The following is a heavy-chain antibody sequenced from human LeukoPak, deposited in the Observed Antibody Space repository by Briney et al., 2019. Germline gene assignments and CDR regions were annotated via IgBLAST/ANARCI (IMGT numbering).Heavy chain of an antibody. CDR1: GGSIISSSYS. CDR3: ARLPTGFTNWFDP. V-gene: IGHV4-39*01. D-gene: IGHD2-8*02. Sequence: SETLSLTCTVSGGSIISSSYSSGWIRQPPRKGLEWIGTVYYSVTTYYNPSLQTRATIPVDTSKNEFSLKVNSVTAADTAVYYCARLPTGFTNWFDPWGQGTRVTVSS. J-gene: IGHJ5*02. CDR2: VYYSVTT.